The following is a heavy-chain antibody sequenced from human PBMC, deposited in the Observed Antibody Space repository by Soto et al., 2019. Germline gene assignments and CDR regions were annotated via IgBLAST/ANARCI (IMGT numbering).Heavy chain of an antibody. Sequence: SETLSLTCSVSGGSISSAGYYWSWIRRHPGKGLEWIGYIYYTGSTYYNPSLKSRVTLSVDTSKNQFSLKLSSMTAADTAVYYCARSPYSSLSGPYNWFDLWGRGTLVTVSS. V-gene: IGHV4-31*03. CDR1: GGSISSAGYY. D-gene: IGHD6-6*01. CDR3: ARSPYSSLSGPYNWFDL. CDR2: IYYTGST. J-gene: IGHJ5*02.